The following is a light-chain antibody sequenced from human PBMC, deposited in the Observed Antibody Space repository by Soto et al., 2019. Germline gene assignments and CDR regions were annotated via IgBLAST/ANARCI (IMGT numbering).Light chain of an antibody. V-gene: IGKV1-6*01. Sequence: AIQMTQSPSSLSASVGDRVTITCRASQDIRNHLAWYQQKPGTAPKVLISAASSLKTGVPSRFSGSGSGTDFTLYISSLQPEDFATYYCLQDFNFPFTFGQGTKLEVK. CDR1: QDIRNH. CDR3: LQDFNFPFT. CDR2: AAS. J-gene: IGKJ2*01.